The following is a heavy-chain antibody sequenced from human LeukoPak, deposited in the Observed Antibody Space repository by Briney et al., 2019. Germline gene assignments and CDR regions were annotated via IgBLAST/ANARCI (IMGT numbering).Heavy chain of an antibody. CDR1: GGSIITYY. CDR2: INYSGST. J-gene: IGHJ4*02. CDR3: ARQSDDSSGYYYAVDY. Sequence: SETLSLTCTVSGGSIITYYWSWLRQPPGKGLEWIGYINYSGSTIYNPSLKSRVTISVDTSKNQFSLKLSSVTAADTAVYYCARQSDDSSGYYYAVDYWGQGTLVTVSS. V-gene: IGHV4-59*08. D-gene: IGHD3-22*01.